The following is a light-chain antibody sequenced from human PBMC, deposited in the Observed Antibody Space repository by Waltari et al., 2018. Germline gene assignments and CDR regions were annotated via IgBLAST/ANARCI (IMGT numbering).Light chain of an antibody. CDR1: QSISNY. CDR2: DTS. CDR3: QQRRNWPLT. J-gene: IGKJ4*01. Sequence: DIVLTQSPATLSLSPGARAPLACRASQSISNYLAWYQQKPGQAPRLLIYDTSNRATGIPTRFSGSGFGTDFTLTISSLEPEDFAIYYCQQRRNWPLTFGGGTKVEIK. V-gene: IGKV3-11*01.